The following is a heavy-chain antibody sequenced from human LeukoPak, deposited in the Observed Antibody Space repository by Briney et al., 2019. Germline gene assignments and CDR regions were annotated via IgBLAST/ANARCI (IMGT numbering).Heavy chain of an antibody. Sequence: GGSLRLSCAASGFTFSSYAMSWVRQAPGKGLVWVSLISPTGSTTSYADSVKGRFTVSRDNAKNTLYLQVNNLRAEDTAVYYCARGPNSNWSGLDFWGQGTLLTVSS. V-gene: IGHV3-74*01. CDR3: ARGPNSNWSGLDF. CDR2: ISPTGSTT. J-gene: IGHJ4*02. D-gene: IGHD6-6*01. CDR1: GFTFSSYA.